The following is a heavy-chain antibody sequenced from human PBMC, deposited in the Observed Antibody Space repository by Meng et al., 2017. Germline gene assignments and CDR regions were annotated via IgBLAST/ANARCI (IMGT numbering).Heavy chain of an antibody. J-gene: IGHJ4*02. Sequence: GESLKISCAASGFTLSRYWMSWVRQVPGKGLEWVANINEDGSHKNYVDSLKGRFTISRDNAENSLYLQMNSLRAEDTAIYYCVTYWGSDRSSCFDDWGRGTLVTVSS. D-gene: IGHD7-27*01. CDR3: VTYWGSDRSSCFDD. V-gene: IGHV3-7*01. CDR2: INEDGSHK. CDR1: GFTLSRYW.